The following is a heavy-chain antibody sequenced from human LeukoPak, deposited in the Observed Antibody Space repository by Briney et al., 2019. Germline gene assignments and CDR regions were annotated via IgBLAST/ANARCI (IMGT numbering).Heavy chain of an antibody. CDR1: GGSFSTYY. V-gene: IGHV4-4*09. CDR2: IYTSGST. CDR3: ARRVARRGEYYFDY. Sequence: SETLSLTCTVSGGSFSTYYWSWIRQPPGQGLERLGYIYTSGSTNYNPSLKSRVTISLDTSRNQFSLKLTSVTAADTAVYYCARRVARRGEYYFDYWGQGTLVTVSS. J-gene: IGHJ4*02. D-gene: IGHD3-10*01.